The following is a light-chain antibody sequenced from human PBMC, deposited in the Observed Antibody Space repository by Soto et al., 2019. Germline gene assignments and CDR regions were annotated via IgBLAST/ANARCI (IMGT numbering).Light chain of an antibody. CDR1: QGISSN. J-gene: IGKJ4*01. CDR3: QQYNNWPRAT. CDR2: RTS. V-gene: IGKV3-15*01. Sequence: EIVMTQSPATLSVSPGERATLSCRASQGISSNLAWYQQKPGQAPRLLMFRTSSSARGLPAGFSGSGSGTEFNLTISSLQSEDFGVYSCQQYNNWPRATFGGGTKVDIK.